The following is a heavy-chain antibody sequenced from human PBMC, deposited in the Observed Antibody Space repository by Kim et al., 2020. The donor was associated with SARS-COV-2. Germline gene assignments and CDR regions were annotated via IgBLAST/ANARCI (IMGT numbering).Heavy chain of an antibody. CDR3: ARLDIVVADFDY. J-gene: IGHJ4*02. V-gene: IGHV4-39*01. Sequence: SETLSLTCTVSGGSISSSSYYWGWIRQPPGKGLEWIGSIYYSGSTYYNPSLKSRVAISVDTSKNQFSLKLSSVTAADSAVYYCARLDIVVADFDYWGQGTLVTVSS. CDR1: GGSISSSSYY. CDR2: IYYSGST. D-gene: IGHD2-15*01.